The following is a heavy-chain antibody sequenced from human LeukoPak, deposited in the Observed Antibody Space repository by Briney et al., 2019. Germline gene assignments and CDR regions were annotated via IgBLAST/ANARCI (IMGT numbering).Heavy chain of an antibody. CDR2: IYYSGST. Sequence: SETLSLTCTVSGGSISSSSYYWGWIRQPPGKGLEWIGSIYYSGSTYYNPSPKSRVTISVDTSKNQFSLKLSSVTAADTAVYYCARQGYIVLMVYAIRFGTFDIWGQGTMVTVSS. V-gene: IGHV4-39*01. CDR1: GGSISSSSYY. J-gene: IGHJ3*02. D-gene: IGHD2-8*01. CDR3: ARQGYIVLMVYAIRFGTFDI.